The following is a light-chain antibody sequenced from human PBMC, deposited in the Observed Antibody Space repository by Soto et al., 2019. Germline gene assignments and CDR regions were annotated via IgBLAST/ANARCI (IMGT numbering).Light chain of an antibody. Sequence: QAVVTQPPSVSGAPGQRVTISCTGSSSNIGAGYDVHWYQQLPGTAPKLLSYGNSNRPSGVPDRFSGSKSGTSASLAITGLQAEDEADYYCQSYDSSLSALVFGTGTKVTVL. CDR1: SSNIGAGYD. J-gene: IGLJ1*01. V-gene: IGLV1-40*01. CDR2: GNS. CDR3: QSYDSSLSALV.